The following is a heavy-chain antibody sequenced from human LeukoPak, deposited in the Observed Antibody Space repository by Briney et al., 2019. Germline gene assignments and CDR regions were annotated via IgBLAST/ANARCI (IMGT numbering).Heavy chain of an antibody. V-gene: IGHV3-21*06. CDR3: ATETNGRPYDY. CDR2: IGPTGLDR. D-gene: IGHD1-14*01. CDR1: GLTFSTSG. J-gene: IGHJ4*02. Sequence: GGCLRLACTTAGLTFSTSGVDWVRQAAGKVLEWVASIGPTGLDRYHGDSIKGRFTISRDNANTFLYLQMDSLRAEDTAVYYRATETNGRPYDYWGQGTLLPVSS.